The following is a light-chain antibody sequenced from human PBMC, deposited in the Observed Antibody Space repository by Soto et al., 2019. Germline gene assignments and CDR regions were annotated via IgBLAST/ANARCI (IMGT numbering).Light chain of an antibody. Sequence: DLQMTQSPSSLSACVGDRVTITCRASQSISSYLNWYQQKPGKAPKLLIYAASSLQSGVPSRFSGSGSGTDFTLTISSLQPEDFATYYCQQSYSTPPYTFGQGSKLEIQ. CDR3: QQSYSTPPYT. CDR2: AAS. CDR1: QSISSY. J-gene: IGKJ2*01. V-gene: IGKV1-39*01.